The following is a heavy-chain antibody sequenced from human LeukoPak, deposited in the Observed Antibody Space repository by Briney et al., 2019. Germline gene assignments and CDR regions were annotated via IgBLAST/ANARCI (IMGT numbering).Heavy chain of an antibody. CDR1: GYTFTSYG. CDR3: ARDGRCDLINGMDV. J-gene: IGHJ6*02. D-gene: IGHD1-26*01. Sequence: ASVRVSCTASGYTFTSYGISWVRQAPGQGLEWMGWISAYNGNTNYAQKLQGRVTMTTDTSTSTAYMQLKSLRSDDTAVYYCARDGRCDLINGMDVWGQGTTVTVSS. V-gene: IGHV1-18*01. CDR2: ISAYNGNT.